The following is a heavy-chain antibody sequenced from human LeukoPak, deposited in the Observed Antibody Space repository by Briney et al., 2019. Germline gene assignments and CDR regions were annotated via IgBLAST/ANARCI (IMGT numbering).Heavy chain of an antibody. J-gene: IGHJ4*02. CDR3: ARGIESYGDYGY. V-gene: IGHV4-59*01. D-gene: IGHD4-17*01. Sequence: SETLSLTCTVSGGSISSYYWSWIRQPPGKGLEWIAYMYNSGSTNYNPSFKSRVTISIDTSKNQFSLKLSSLTAADTAIYYCARGIESYGDYGYWGQGILVTVSS. CDR1: GGSISSYY. CDR2: MYNSGST.